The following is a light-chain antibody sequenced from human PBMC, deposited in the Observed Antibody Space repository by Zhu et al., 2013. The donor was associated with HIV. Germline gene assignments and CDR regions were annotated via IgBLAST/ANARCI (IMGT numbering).Light chain of an antibody. V-gene: IGLV2-23*01. CDR2: EGS. CDR3: CSYAGSSTLV. J-gene: IGLJ2*01. CDR1: SSDVGSYNL. Sequence: QSALTQPRSVSGSPEQSVTISCTGTSSDVGSYNLVSWYQQHPGKAPKLIIYEGSKRPSGVSNRFSGSKSGNTASLTVSGLQAEDEADYYCCSYAGSSTLVFGGGTKLTVL.